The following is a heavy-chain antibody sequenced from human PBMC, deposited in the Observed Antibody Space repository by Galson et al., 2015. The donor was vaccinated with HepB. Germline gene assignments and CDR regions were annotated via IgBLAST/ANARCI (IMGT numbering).Heavy chain of an antibody. CDR2: ISGSGGST. CDR1: GFTFSSYA. CDR3: AKDRIAAAANGENYFDY. J-gene: IGHJ4*02. V-gene: IGHV3-23*01. Sequence: SLRLSCAASGFTFSSYAMSWVRLAPGKGLEWVSAISGSGGSTYYADSVKGRFTISRDNSKNTLYLQMNSLRAEDTAVYYCAKDRIAAAANGENYFDYWGQGTLVTVSS. D-gene: IGHD6-13*01.